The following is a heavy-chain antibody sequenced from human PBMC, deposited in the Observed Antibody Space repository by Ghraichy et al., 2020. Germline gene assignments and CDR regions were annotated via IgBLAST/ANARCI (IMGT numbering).Heavy chain of an antibody. Sequence: GGSLRLSCAASGFTFSSYSMNWVRQAPGKGLEWVSSISSSSSYIYYADSVKGRFTISRDNAKNSLYLQMNSLRAEDTAVYYCARDEPIAVAGDAGYWGQGTLVTVSS. V-gene: IGHV3-21*01. J-gene: IGHJ4*02. CDR3: ARDEPIAVAGDAGY. CDR2: ISSSSSYI. D-gene: IGHD6-19*01. CDR1: GFTFSSYS.